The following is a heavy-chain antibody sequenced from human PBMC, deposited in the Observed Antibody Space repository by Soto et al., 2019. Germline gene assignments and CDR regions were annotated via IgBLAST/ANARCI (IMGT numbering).Heavy chain of an antibody. V-gene: IGHV4-34*01. CDR1: GGSVNGYY. D-gene: IGHD3-3*01. CDR3: ATRITVFGLLIPPFDP. CDR2: INHTGGT. J-gene: IGHJ5*02. Sequence: LSLTCAVYGGSVNGYYWNWIRQPPGKGLEWIGEINHTGGTHYNPPLKSRVTMSVDTSKNQFSLRLSSVTAADTAIYYCATRITVFGLLIPPFDPWGQGTQVTVSS.